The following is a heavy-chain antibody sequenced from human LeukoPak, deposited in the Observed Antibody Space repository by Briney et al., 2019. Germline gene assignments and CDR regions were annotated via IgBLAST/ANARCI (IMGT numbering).Heavy chain of an antibody. CDR1: GFTFSRYA. V-gene: IGHV3-64D*06. Sequence: GGSLRLYCSASGFTFSRYAMHWVRQAPGKGLEYVSAISSNGGSTYYADPVKGRFTISRDNSKNTLYLQMGSLRAEDTAVYYCVKDGGYSGYETFGYWGQGTLVTVSS. CDR3: VKDGGYSGYETFGY. J-gene: IGHJ4*02. CDR2: ISSNGGST. D-gene: IGHD5-12*01.